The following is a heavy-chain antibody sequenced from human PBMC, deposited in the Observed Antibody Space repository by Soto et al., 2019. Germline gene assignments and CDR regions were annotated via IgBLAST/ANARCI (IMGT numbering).Heavy chain of an antibody. V-gene: IGHV4-30-4*01. D-gene: IGHD3-3*01. CDR2: ISYTGAT. CDR1: GDSISSRENY. J-gene: IGHJ5*02. CDR3: ARASVQFLFDP. Sequence: PSETLSLTCTVSGDSISSRENYWTWIRQPPGKDLEWIGYISYTGATHYNPSVRSRVSISRDTSKNQFSLKLSSVTAADTAVYYYARASVQFLFDPWGQGILVTVSS.